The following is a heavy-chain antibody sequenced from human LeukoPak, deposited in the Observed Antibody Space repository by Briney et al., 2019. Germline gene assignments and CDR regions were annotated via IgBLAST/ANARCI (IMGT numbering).Heavy chain of an antibody. Sequence: SETLSLTCTVSGGSISSSSYYWGWIRQPPGKGLEWIGSIYYTGSTYYNPSLKSRVTISEDTSKNQSSLRPTSVTAADTAVYYCARRGDYGRSFDYWGQGTLVTVSS. CDR1: GGSISSSSYY. V-gene: IGHV4-39*01. D-gene: IGHD4-17*01. CDR2: IYYTGST. CDR3: ARRGDYGRSFDY. J-gene: IGHJ4*02.